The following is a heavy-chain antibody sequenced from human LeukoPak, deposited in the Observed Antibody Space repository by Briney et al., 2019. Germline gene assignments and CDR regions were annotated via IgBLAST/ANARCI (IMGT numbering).Heavy chain of an antibody. J-gene: IGHJ4*02. CDR2: MSGNGGST. CDR1: GFTFSSYA. V-gene: IGHV3-23*01. CDR3: ARSLIRSTGWYDY. D-gene: IGHD6-19*01. Sequence: PGGSLRLSCAASGFTFSSYALNWVRKAPGTGLEWVSVMSGNGGSTYYADSVKGRFAISRDNSKNTLYLQMNSLRAEDAAVYYCARSLIRSTGWYDYWGQGTLVTVSS.